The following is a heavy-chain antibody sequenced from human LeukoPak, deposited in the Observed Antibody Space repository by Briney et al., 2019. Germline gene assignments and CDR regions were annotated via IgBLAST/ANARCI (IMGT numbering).Heavy chain of an antibody. D-gene: IGHD3-22*01. CDR2: MNPNSGNT. J-gene: IGHJ4*02. CDR1: GYTVTGYY. Sequence: ASVKVSCKASGYTVTGYYMHWVRQATGQGLEWMGWMNPNSGNTGYAQKFQGRVTMTRNTSISTAYMELSSPRSEDTAVYYCARGISYYDSSGYVYYFDYWGQGTLVTVSS. CDR3: ARGISYYDSSGYVYYFDY. V-gene: IGHV1-8*02.